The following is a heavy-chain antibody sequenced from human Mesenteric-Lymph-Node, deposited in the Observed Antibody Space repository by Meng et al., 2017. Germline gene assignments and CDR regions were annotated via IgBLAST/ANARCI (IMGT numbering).Heavy chain of an antibody. CDR3: ARGLEIVVVVAATYYYYGMDV. CDR2: ISSSSSYI. Sequence: GASLMISCAASGFTFSSYSMNWVRQAPGKGLEWVSSISSSSSYIYYADSVKGRFTISRDNAKNSLYLQMNSLRAEDTAVYYCARGLEIVVVVAATYYYYGMDVWGQGTTVTVSS. V-gene: IGHV3-21*01. J-gene: IGHJ6*02. D-gene: IGHD2-15*01. CDR1: GFTFSSYS.